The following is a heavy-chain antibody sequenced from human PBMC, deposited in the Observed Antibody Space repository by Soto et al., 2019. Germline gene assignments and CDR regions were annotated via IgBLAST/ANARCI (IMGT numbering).Heavy chain of an antibody. D-gene: IGHD6-13*01. J-gene: IGHJ4*02. V-gene: IGHV3-48*03. CDR2: ISSSGSTI. Sequence: EVQLVESGGGLVQPGGSLRLSCAASGFTFSSYEMNWVRQAPGKGLEWVSYISSSGSTIYYADSVKGRFTISRDNAKNSLYLQTNSLRAEDTAVYYCARWKSSSWYEPDYWGQGTLVTVSS. CDR1: GFTFSSYE. CDR3: ARWKSSSWYEPDY.